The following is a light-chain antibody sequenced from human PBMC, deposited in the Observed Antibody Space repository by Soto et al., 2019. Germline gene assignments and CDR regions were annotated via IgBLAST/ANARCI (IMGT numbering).Light chain of an antibody. Sequence: QSALTQPHSASGSPGQSVTISCTGTSSDVGGYNFVSWYQQHPGKAPKLMIYEVTKRPSGVPDRFSGSKSGNTASLTVSGLQAEDEADYYCTSYAGSNIPVVFGGGTKVTVL. CDR1: SSDVGGYNF. J-gene: IGLJ2*01. CDR3: TSYAGSNIPVV. V-gene: IGLV2-8*01. CDR2: EVT.